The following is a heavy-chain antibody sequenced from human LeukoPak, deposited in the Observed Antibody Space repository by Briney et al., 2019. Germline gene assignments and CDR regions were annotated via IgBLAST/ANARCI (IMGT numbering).Heavy chain of an antibody. J-gene: IGHJ4*02. D-gene: IGHD1-26*01. CDR3: AKDAGSSSLDY. CDR2: VRYDGTKK. Sequence: GGSLRLSCAVSGFIFSNSGFHCVRQAPGKGLEWVAFVRYDGTKKYYADSVTGRFTISRDNSRNTLYLQMNSLRPDDTALYYCAKDAGSSSLDYWGQGTLVTVSS. V-gene: IGHV3-30*02. CDR1: GFIFSNSG.